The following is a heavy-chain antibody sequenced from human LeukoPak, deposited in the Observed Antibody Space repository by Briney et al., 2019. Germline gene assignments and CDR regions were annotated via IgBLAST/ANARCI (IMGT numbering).Heavy chain of an antibody. Sequence: ASVKVSCKASGGTFSSYAISWVRQAPGQGLEWMGRIIPILGIANYAQKFQGRVTITADKSTSTAYMELSSLRSEDTAVYYCARGARITMVREVYYYGMDVWGQGTTVTVSS. V-gene: IGHV1-69*04. CDR2: IIPILGIA. J-gene: IGHJ6*02. CDR1: GGTFSSYA. D-gene: IGHD3-10*01. CDR3: ARGARITMVREVYYYGMDV.